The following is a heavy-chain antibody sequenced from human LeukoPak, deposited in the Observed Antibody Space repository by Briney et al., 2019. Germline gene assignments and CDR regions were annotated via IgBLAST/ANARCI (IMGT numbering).Heavy chain of an antibody. V-gene: IGHV4-39*07. Sequence: SETLSLTCTVSGGSISSSSYYWGWIRQPPGKGLEWIGSIYYSGSTYYNPSLKSRVTISVDTSKNQFSLKLSSVTAADTAVYYCARGGRYDFWSGYYSFDYWGQGTLVTVSS. CDR2: IYYSGST. CDR1: GGSISSSSYY. D-gene: IGHD3-3*01. CDR3: ARGGRYDFWSGYYSFDY. J-gene: IGHJ4*02.